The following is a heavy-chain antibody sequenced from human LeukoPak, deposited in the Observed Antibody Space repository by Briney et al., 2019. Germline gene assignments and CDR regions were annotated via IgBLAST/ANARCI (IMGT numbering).Heavy chain of an antibody. V-gene: IGHV1-46*01. Sequence: ASVKVSCKASGYTFTSYYMHWVRQAPEQGLEWMGIINPSGGSTSYAQKFQGRVIMIRDASTSTVYMELSSLRSEDTAVYYCAREASPQGFPYWGQGTLVTVSS. CDR3: AREASPQGFPY. J-gene: IGHJ4*02. CDR1: GYTFTSYY. CDR2: INPSGGST.